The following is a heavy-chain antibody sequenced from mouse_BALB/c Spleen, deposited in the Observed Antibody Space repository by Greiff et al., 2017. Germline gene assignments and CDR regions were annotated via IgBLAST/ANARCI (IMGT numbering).Heavy chain of an antibody. CDR2: INPYNDGT. CDR1: GYTFTSYV. J-gene: IGHJ1*01. Sequence: EVKVVESGPELVKPGASVKMSCKASGYTFTSYVMHWVKQKPGQGLEWIGYINPYNDGTKYNEKFKGKATLTSDKSSSTAYMELSSLTSEDSAVYYCERGAGGNYGVGGAGTTVTVSS. CDR3: ERGAGGNYGV. V-gene: IGHV1-14*01.